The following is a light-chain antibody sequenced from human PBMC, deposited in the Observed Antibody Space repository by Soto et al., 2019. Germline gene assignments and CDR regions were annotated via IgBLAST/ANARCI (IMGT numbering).Light chain of an antibody. CDR2: GAS. J-gene: IGKJ1*01. V-gene: IGKV3-20*01. CDR1: QSVNSSY. CDR3: LQYGSSPVT. Sequence: EIVLTQSPGTLSLSPGERATLSCRASQSVNSSYLAWYQQKPGHDPRLLIYGASSRATGIPDRFSGSGSGTDFTLSISRLEPEDLAVYYCLQYGSSPVTFGQGTKEEIK.